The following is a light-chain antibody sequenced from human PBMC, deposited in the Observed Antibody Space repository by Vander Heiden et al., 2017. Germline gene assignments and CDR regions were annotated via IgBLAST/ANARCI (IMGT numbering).Light chain of an antibody. CDR1: HDISNY. CDR2: DAS. CDR3: QQYDT. J-gene: IGKJ4*01. Sequence: IQMTQSPSSLSASVGDRVTIPCQASHDISNYLKWYQQKPGKAPKLLIYDASNLETGVPSRFSGSGSGTDFTFTISSLQPEYIATYYCQQYDTFGGGTKVEIK. V-gene: IGKV1-33*01.